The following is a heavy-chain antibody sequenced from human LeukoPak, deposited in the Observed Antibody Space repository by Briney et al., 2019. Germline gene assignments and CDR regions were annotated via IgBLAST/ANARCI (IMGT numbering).Heavy chain of an antibody. CDR2: ISSTGEYK. Sequence: GGPLRLSCAASGFTFSSYAMTWVRQAPGKGLEWVSSISSTGEYKYYADSVKGRLTISRDNSKNTLYLQLNSLRADDTALYYCAKGAASRWSDHWGQGTQVTVSS. D-gene: IGHD2-15*01. CDR1: GFTFSSYA. V-gene: IGHV3-23*01. J-gene: IGHJ5*02. CDR3: AKGAASRWSDH.